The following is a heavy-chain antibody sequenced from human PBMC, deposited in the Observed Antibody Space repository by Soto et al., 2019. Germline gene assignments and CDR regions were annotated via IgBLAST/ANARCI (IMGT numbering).Heavy chain of an antibody. CDR2: ISDSGGYI. CDR1: GFTFSSYS. J-gene: IGHJ4*02. CDR3: AREGGPGFGELLV. V-gene: IGHV3-21*01. D-gene: IGHD3-10*01. Sequence: GGSLRLSCAASGFTFSSYSMDWVRQAPGKGLEWVSSISDSGGYIYYADSVKGRFTISRANAKNSLFLQMDSLRVEDTAVYYCAREGGPGFGELLVWGQGALVTVSS.